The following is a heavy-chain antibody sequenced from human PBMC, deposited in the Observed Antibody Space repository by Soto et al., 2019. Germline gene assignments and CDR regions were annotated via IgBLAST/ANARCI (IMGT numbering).Heavy chain of an antibody. CDR2: ISHDGRDK. V-gene: IGHV3-30*18. CDR1: GFNFINHG. CDR3: AKAVGGSYSGGHYYYMDV. Sequence: QVQLVESGGGVVQPGRSLRLSCAASGFNFINHGMHWVRQAPGKGLEWVAVISHDGRDKYYVDSVKGRFTISRDNSKSTLELKMNSLGPEDTAVYFCAKAVGGSYSGGHYYYMDVWGKGTTVTVSS. J-gene: IGHJ6*03. D-gene: IGHD6-19*01.